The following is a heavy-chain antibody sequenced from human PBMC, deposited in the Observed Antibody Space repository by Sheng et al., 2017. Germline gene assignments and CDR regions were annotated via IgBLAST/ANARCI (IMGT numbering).Heavy chain of an antibody. CDR1: GGSFSGYY. D-gene: IGHD3-22*01. V-gene: IGHV4-34*01. Sequence: QVQLQQWGAGLLKPSETLSLTCAVYGGSFSGYYWSWIRQPPGKGLEWIGEINHSGSTNYNPSLKSRVTISVDTSKNQFSLKLSSVTAADTAVYYCARQGGSIVVVITTDAFDIWGQGTMVTSLQ. CDR3: ARQGGSIVVVITTDAFDI. CDR2: INHSGST. J-gene: IGHJ3*02.